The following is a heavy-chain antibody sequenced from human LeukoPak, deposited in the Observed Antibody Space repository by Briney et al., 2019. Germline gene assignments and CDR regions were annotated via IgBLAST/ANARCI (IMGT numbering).Heavy chain of an antibody. J-gene: IGHJ4*02. CDR3: ESAGAYDSSGYYYDVSFDY. CDR1: GYTFTGYY. CDR2: INAGNGNT. D-gene: IGHD3-22*01. V-gene: IGHV1-3*01. Sequence: GASVKVSCKASGYTFTGYYMHWVRQAPGQRLEWMGWINAGNGNTKYSQKVQGRVTITTDTSTITAYMELSSLRSEDTAVSYCESAGAYDSSGYYYDVSFDYWGQGTLVTVSS.